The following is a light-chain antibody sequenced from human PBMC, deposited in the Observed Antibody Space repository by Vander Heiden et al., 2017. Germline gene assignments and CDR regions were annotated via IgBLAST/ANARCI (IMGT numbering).Light chain of an antibody. J-gene: IGLJ3*02. V-gene: IGLV3-9*01. CDR1: NIGSKN. CDR2: RDS. Sequence: SYELTHPLPVSVALGQTARITCGGNNIGSKNVHWYQQKPGQAPVLVIYRDSNRPSGIPERFSGSNSGNTATLTISRAQAGDEADYYCQVWDSSSRVFGGGTKLTVL. CDR3: QVWDSSSRV.